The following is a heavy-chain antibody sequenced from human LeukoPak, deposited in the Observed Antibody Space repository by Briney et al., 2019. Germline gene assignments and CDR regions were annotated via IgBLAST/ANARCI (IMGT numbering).Heavy chain of an antibody. CDR1: GGTFSSYA. V-gene: IGHV1-69*05. D-gene: IGHD2-2*01. Sequence: ASVKVSCKASGGTFSSYAISWVRQAPGQGREWMGRIIPIFGTANYAQKFQGRVTITTDESTSTAYMELSSLRSDDTAVYYCARGVPAAPVEYYYYYMDVWGKGTTVTVSS. CDR2: IIPIFGTA. CDR3: ARGVPAAPVEYYYYYMDV. J-gene: IGHJ6*03.